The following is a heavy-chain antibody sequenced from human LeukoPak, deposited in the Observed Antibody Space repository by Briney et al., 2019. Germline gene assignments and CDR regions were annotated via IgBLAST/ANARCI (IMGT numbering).Heavy chain of an antibody. J-gene: IGHJ4*02. D-gene: IGHD3-22*01. CDR2: ISSGSSYI. CDR3: ARLSYDSSGCFDY. V-gene: IGHV3-21*01. Sequence: GGSLRLSCAASGFTFGSYSMNWVRQAPGKGLEWVSSISSGSSYIYYADSVKGRFTISRDNAKNSLYLQMNSLRAEDTAVYYCARLSYDSSGCFDYWGQGTLVTVSS. CDR1: GFTFGSYS.